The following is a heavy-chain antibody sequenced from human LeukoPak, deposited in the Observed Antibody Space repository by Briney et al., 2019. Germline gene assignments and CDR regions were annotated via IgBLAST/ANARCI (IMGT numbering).Heavy chain of an antibody. CDR1: GFTFDDYA. D-gene: IGHD4-17*01. J-gene: IGHJ4*02. CDR2: ISWNSGSI. Sequence: PGGPLRLSCAASGFTFDDYAMHCERQAPGMGLDSDFGISWNSGSIGYADSVKGRFTISRDNAKNSLYLQMNSLRAEDTALYYCAKDMRLRTTVTTIGFDYWGQGTLVTVSS. CDR3: AKDMRLRTTVTTIGFDY. V-gene: IGHV3-9*01.